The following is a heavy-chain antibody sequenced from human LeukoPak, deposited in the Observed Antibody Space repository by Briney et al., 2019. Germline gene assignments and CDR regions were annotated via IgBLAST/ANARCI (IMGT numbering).Heavy chain of an antibody. CDR1: GLTFTTYF. D-gene: IGHD3-3*01. CDR3: ASGPPFLKYFEY. Sequence: PGGSLRLSCAASGLTFTTYFMSWFSQPPGEGLEWVSTISVGAEYIFYADSVKGRFTISRDDSNNALYLQMHSLRAEDTALYYCASGPPFLKYFEYWGQGTLVTVSS. J-gene: IGHJ4*02. CDR2: ISVGAEYI. V-gene: IGHV3-23*01.